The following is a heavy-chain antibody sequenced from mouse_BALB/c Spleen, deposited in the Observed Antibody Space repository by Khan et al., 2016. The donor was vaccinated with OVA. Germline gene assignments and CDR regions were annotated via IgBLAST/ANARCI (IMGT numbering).Heavy chain of an antibody. V-gene: IGHV5-9-3*01. D-gene: IGHD1-1*01. CDR2: ISSGGSNT. J-gene: IGHJ3*01. CDR3: ARELFATVVATTFAY. CDR1: GFSFSNYA. Sequence: EVELVESGGGLVKPGGSLKLSCAVSGFSFSNYAMSWVRQTPEKRLEWVATISSGGSNTYYPDSVQGRFTISRDKAKNTLYLQMSSLRSEDTAIYNCARELFATVVATTFAYWGQGTLVTVSA.